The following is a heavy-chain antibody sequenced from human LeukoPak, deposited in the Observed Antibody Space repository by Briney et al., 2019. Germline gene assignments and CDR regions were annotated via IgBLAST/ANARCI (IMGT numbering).Heavy chain of an antibody. CDR2: INPNSGGT. CDR1: GYTLTDYY. J-gene: IGHJ4*02. V-gene: IGHV1-2*06. CDR3: ARVGYYESSSYYEY. Sequence: ASVKVSCKASGYTLTDYYMHWVRQAPGQGLEWMGRINPNSGGTNYAQKFQGRVTMTRDTSISTVYMELSRLRSDDTAVYYCARVGYYESSSYYEYWGQGTLVTVSS. D-gene: IGHD3-22*01.